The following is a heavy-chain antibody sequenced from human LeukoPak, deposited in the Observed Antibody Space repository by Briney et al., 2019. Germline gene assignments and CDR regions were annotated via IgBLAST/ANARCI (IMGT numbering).Heavy chain of an antibody. CDR1: GFTFSSYS. D-gene: IGHD2-2*01. CDR2: ISDSSSAM. Sequence: PGGSLRLSCAASGFTFSSYSMNWVRQAPGEGLEWVSYISDSSSAMYYADSVKGRFTISRDNAKNSLYLQMNSLRAEDTAVYYCAGYCSSVSCRNIDYWGQGTLVTVSS. CDR3: AGYCSSVSCRNIDY. J-gene: IGHJ4*02. V-gene: IGHV3-48*04.